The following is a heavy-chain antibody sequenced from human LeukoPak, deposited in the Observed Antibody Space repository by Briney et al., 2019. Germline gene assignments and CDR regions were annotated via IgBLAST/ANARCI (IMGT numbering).Heavy chain of an antibody. D-gene: IGHD1-26*01. CDR2: ISYDGSNK. CDR3: AKSHSGSYLY. CDR1: GFTFCSYG. Sequence: GRSLRLSCAASGFTFCSYGMHWVRQAPGKGLEWVAVISYDGSNKYYADSVKGRFTISRDNSKNTLYLQMNSLRAEDTAVYYCAKSHSGSYLYWGQGTLVTVSS. J-gene: IGHJ4*02. V-gene: IGHV3-30*18.